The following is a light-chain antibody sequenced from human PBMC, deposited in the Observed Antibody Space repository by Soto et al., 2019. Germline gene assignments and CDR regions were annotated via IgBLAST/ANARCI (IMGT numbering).Light chain of an antibody. CDR2: DAS. V-gene: IGKV1-5*01. CDR1: QSISSW. Sequence: DIQMTQSPSTLSASVGDRVTITCRASQSISSWLAWYQKKPGKAPKLLIYDASSLESGVPSRFSGSGSGTESTLTISSLQPHDFATYYCQEYNSYPYTFGQGTKLEIK. CDR3: QEYNSYPYT. J-gene: IGKJ2*01.